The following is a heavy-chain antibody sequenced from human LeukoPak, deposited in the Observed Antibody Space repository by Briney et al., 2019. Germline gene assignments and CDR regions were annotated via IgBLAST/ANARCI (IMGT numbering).Heavy chain of an antibody. CDR3: AREPGRRGSGLD. V-gene: IGHV4-59*01. CDR2: IYYSGST. Sequence: SETLSLTCTVSGGSISSYYLNWIRQPPGKGLEWVGHIYYSGSTSYNPSLKSRVTISVDTSKNQFSLRLNSVTAADTAVYYFAREPGRRGSGLDWGQGSLVTVSS. CDR1: GGSISSYY. J-gene: IGHJ4*02. D-gene: IGHD6-25*01.